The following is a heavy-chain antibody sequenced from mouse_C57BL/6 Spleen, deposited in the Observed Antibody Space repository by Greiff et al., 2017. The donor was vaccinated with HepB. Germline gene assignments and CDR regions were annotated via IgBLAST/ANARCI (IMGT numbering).Heavy chain of an antibody. V-gene: IGHV1-69*01. J-gene: IGHJ2*01. D-gene: IGHD2-4*01. CDR1: GYTFTSYW. CDR2: IDPSDSYT. Sequence: QVQLKQPGAELVMPGASVKLSCKASGYTFTSYWMHWVKQRPGQGLEWIGEIDPSDSYTNYNQKFKGKSTLTVDKSSSTAYMQLSSLTSEDSAVYYCARSRDDYVDYWGQGTTLTVSS. CDR3: ARSRDDYVDY.